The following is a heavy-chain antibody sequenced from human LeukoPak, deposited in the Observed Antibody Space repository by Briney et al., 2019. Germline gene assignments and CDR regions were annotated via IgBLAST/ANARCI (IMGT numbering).Heavy chain of an antibody. CDR3: ARVFSSSWYSNYYYYMDV. D-gene: IGHD6-13*01. V-gene: IGHV4-39*01. CDR2: IYYTGTT. Sequence: SETLSLTCSVSGGSISSSLYFWGWIRQPPGKGLEWIGNIYYTGTTYYNPSLKSRVTISVDTSKNQFSLKLSPVTAADTAVYYCARVFSSSWYSNYYYYMDVWGKGTTVTISS. CDR1: GGSISSSLYF. J-gene: IGHJ6*03.